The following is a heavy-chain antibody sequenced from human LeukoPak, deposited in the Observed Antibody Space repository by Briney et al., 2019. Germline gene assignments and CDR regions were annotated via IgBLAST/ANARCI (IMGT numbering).Heavy chain of an antibody. D-gene: IGHD3-10*01. CDR3: VRGGFIGDY. CDR1: GFTFSSYG. Sequence: PGRSLRLSCAASGFTFSSYGMHWVRQAPGRGLEWVAVISYDGSNKYYADSVKGRFTISRDNSKNTLYLQMNSLRAEDTAVYYCVRGGFIGDYWGQGTLVTVSS. J-gene: IGHJ4*02. CDR2: ISYDGSNK. V-gene: IGHV3-30*03.